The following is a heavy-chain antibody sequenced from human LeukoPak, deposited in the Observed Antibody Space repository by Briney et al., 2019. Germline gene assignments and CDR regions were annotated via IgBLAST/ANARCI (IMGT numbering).Heavy chain of an antibody. CDR3: ARGGSDYGYAFDI. D-gene: IGHD3-16*01. V-gene: IGHV4-39*07. CDR2: IYYSGST. J-gene: IGHJ4*02. Sequence: SETLSLTCTVSGGSISSSSYYWGWIRQPPGKGLEWIGSIYYSGSTYYNPSLKSRVTISVDTSKNQFSLKLSSVTAADTAVYYCARGGSDYGYAFDIWGQGTLVTVSS. CDR1: GGSISSSSYY.